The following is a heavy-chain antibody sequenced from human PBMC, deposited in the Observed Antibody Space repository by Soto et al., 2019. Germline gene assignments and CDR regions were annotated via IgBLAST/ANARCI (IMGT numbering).Heavy chain of an antibody. J-gene: IGHJ6*02. CDR3: ARILYYDSSGYYSEAYGIDV. D-gene: IGHD3-22*01. Sequence: SETLSLTCTVSGASISTYYWSWIRQPPGKGLEWIGYTYHSGSTNYSPSLKSRVTISVDTSKNQFSLKLNSVTAADTAVYYCARILYYDSSGYYSEAYGIDVWGQGTTVTVSS. CDR2: TYHSGST. CDR1: GASISTYY. V-gene: IGHV4-59*01.